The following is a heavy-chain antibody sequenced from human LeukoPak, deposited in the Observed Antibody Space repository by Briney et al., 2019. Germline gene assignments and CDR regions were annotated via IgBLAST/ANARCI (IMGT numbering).Heavy chain of an antibody. J-gene: IGHJ4*02. V-gene: IGHV3-30-3*01. CDR2: ISYDGSNK. Sequence: GGSLRLSCAASGFTFSSYAMHWVRQAPGKGLEWVAVISYDGSNKYYADSVKGRFTISRDNSKNTLYLQMNSLRAEDTAVYYCARDPPKMYYYDSSGYLDYWGQGSLVTVSS. D-gene: IGHD3-22*01. CDR3: ARDPPKMYYYDSSGYLDY. CDR1: GFTFSSYA.